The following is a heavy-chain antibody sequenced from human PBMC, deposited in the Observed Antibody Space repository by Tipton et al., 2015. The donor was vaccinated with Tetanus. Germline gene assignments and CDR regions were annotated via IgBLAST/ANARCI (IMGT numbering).Heavy chain of an antibody. V-gene: IGHV4-4*07. D-gene: IGHD2-8*02. J-gene: IGHJ3*02. CDR1: GGSTHSHY. CDR2: IYSGGTT. Sequence: TLSLTCTVSGGSTHSHYWSWIRQSAVKGLEWIGRIYSGGTTNYNPSLKSRVFMSMDTSKNQFSLELSSVTVADTAVYFCARVLRYSTRGGWDDAFDIWGQGTMVTVSS. CDR3: ARVLRYSTRGGWDDAFDI.